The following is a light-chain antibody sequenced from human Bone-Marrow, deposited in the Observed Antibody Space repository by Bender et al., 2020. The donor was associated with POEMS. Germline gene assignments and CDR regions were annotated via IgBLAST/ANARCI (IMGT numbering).Light chain of an antibody. V-gene: IGLV2-8*01. CDR1: SSDVGTYNL. CDR2: EVT. CDR3: TSYAGSNRVI. Sequence: QSALTQPPSASGSPGQSVTFSCTGTSSDVGTYNLVSWYQQHPGKAPKLLIYEVTKRPSGVPDRFSGSKSGNTASLTVYGLQAGDEADYYCTSYAGSNRVIFGRGTQLTV. J-gene: IGLJ2*01.